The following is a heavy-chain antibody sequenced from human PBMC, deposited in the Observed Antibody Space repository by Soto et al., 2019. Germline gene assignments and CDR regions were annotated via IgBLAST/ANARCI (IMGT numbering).Heavy chain of an antibody. CDR2: MNPNSGNT. CDR3: ARGFRMVRGVIIYYYYYYMDV. V-gene: IGHV1-8*01. CDR1: GYTFTSYD. Sequence: QVQLVQSGAEVKKPGASVKVSCKASGYTFTSYDINWVRQATGQGLEWMGWMNPNSGNTGYAQKFPGRVTMTRNTSISTAYMELSSLRSEDTAVYYCARGFRMVRGVIIYYYYYYMDVWGKGTTVTVSS. D-gene: IGHD3-10*01. J-gene: IGHJ6*03.